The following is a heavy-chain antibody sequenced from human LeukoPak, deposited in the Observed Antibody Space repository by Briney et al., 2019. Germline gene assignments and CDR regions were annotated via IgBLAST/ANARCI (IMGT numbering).Heavy chain of an antibody. CDR2: ISWNSGSI. CDR3: AKERSPYYYDSSGFDY. J-gene: IGHJ4*02. Sequence: GGSLRLSCAASGFTFDDYAMHWVRQAPGKGLEWVSGISWNSGSIGYADSVKGRFTISRDNAKNSLYLQMNSLRAEDTALYYCAKERSPYYYDSSGFDYWGQGTLVTVSS. D-gene: IGHD3-22*01. V-gene: IGHV3-9*01. CDR1: GFTFDDYA.